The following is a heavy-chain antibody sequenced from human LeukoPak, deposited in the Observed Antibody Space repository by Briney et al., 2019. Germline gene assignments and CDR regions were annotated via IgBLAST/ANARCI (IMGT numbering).Heavy chain of an antibody. Sequence: GGSLRLSCAASGFTFSSYAMSWVRQAPGKGLEWVSVISGSDGSTYYADSVKGRFTISRGNSKNTLHLQMNSLRVEDTAVYYCAKDKRYYDSSGSPYYYYGMDVWGQGTTVTVSS. V-gene: IGHV3-23*01. D-gene: IGHD3-22*01. CDR2: ISGSDGST. CDR1: GFTFSSYA. J-gene: IGHJ6*02. CDR3: AKDKRYYDSSGSPYYYYGMDV.